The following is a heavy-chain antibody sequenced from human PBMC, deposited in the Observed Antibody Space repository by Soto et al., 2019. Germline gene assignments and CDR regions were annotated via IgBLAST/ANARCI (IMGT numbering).Heavy chain of an antibody. V-gene: IGHV1-69*01. CDR1: GGTFSSYA. Sequence: QVQLVQSGAEVKKPGSSVRVSCKASGGTFSSYAISWVRQAPGQGLEWMGGIIPIFGTENYAQKFPGRVTITADESTCTAYMDLSSLRSEDTAVYYCARDRIAGSKYYYGMDVWDQGTTVTVSS. D-gene: IGHD6-13*01. J-gene: IGHJ6*02. CDR2: IIPIFGTE. CDR3: ARDRIAGSKYYYGMDV.